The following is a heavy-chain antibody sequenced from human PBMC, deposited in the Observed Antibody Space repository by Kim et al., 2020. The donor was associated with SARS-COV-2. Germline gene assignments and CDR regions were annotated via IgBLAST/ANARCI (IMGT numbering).Heavy chain of an antibody. CDR3: ASCDDPGIAVAGSDY. V-gene: IGHV3-30-3*01. CDR2: ISYDGSNK. J-gene: IGHJ4*02. D-gene: IGHD6-19*01. Sequence: GGSLRLSCAASGFTFSSYAMHWVRQAPGKGLEWVAVISYDGSNKYYADSVKGRFTISRDNSKNTLYLQMNSLRAEDTAVYYCASCDDPGIAVAGSDYWGQGTLVTVSS. CDR1: GFTFSSYA.